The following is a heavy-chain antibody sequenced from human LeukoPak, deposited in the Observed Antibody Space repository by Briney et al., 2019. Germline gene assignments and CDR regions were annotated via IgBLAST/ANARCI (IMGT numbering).Heavy chain of an antibody. CDR3: AKGPPVLYGDYGVWYFDL. CDR1: GFTFSSCA. J-gene: IGHJ2*01. CDR2: ISGSGGST. D-gene: IGHD4-17*01. Sequence: GGSLRLSCAASGFTFSSCAMSWVRQAPGEGLEWVSAISGSGGSTYYADSVKGRFTISRDNSKNTLYLQMNSLRAEDTAVYYCAKGPPVLYGDYGVWYFDLWGRGTLVTVSS. V-gene: IGHV3-23*01.